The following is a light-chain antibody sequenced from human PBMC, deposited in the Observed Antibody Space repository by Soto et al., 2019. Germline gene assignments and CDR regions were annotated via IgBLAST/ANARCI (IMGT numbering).Light chain of an antibody. CDR1: NSDVGGYNF. Sequence: QSVLTQPAFVSGSPGQSITISCTGTNSDVGGYNFVSWYQQHPGKVPKLMIYDVTNRPSGVSNRFSGSKFGNTASLTISGLQAEDEADYYCSSYTSSSTLVFGTGTKVTVL. V-gene: IGLV2-14*01. CDR3: SSYTSSSTLV. CDR2: DVT. J-gene: IGLJ1*01.